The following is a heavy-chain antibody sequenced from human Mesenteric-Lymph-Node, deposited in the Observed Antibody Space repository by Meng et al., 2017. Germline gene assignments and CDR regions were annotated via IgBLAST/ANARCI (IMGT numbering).Heavy chain of an antibody. V-gene: IGHV1-8*03. J-gene: IGHJ6*02. D-gene: IGHD6-19*01. CDR1: GYTFTSYD. CDR3: ARDNLTGYSSGWYSYYYYGMDV. Sequence: ASVKVSCKASGYTFTSYDINWVRQATGQGLEWMGWMNPNSGNTGYAQKFQGRVTITRNTSISTAYMELSSLRSEDTAVYYCARDNLTGYSSGWYSYYYYGMDVWGQGTTVTVSS. CDR2: MNPNSGNT.